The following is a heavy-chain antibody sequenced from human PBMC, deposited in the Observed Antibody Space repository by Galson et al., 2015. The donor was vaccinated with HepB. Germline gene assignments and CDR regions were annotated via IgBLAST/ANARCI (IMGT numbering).Heavy chain of an antibody. D-gene: IGHD3-16*02. CDR2: VHHSGST. CDR3: ASEPPGLSQGGNWFDP. Sequence: SETLSLTCSVSGDSISSGSYWGWIRQSPGKGLEWIATVHHSGSTYYNPSFQSRVTISVDTSKNQFSLKLSSVTAADTAVYYCASEPPGLSQGGNWFDPWGQGTLVTVSS. J-gene: IGHJ5*02. V-gene: IGHV4-38-2*02. CDR1: GDSISSGSY.